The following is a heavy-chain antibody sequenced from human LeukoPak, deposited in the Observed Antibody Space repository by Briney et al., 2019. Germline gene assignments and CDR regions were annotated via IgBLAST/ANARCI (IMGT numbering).Heavy chain of an antibody. CDR3: AKTLYDFWSGQGAFDI. CDR1: GFTFSSYW. D-gene: IGHD3-3*01. CDR2: IKRDGSEK. V-gene: IGHV3-7*01. Sequence: PGGSLRLSCAASGFTFSSYWMSWVRQAPGKGLEWVANIKRDGSEKYYVDSVKGRFTISRDNAKNSLYLQMDSLRAEDTAVYYCAKTLYDFWSGQGAFDIWGQGTMVTVSS. J-gene: IGHJ3*02.